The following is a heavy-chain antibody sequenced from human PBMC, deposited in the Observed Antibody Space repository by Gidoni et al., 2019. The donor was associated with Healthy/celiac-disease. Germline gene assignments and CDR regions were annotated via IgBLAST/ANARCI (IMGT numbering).Heavy chain of an antibody. V-gene: IGHV1-2*02. J-gene: IGHJ4*02. D-gene: IGHD3-22*01. CDR3: ARDPSYYDSSGYRGLFDY. CDR2: INPNSGGT. CDR1: GYTFTGYY. Sequence: QVQLVQSGAEVKKPGASVKVSCKASGYTFTGYYMHWVRQAPGQGLEWMGWINPNSGGTNYAQKFQGRVTMTRDTSISTAYMELSRLRSDDTAVYYCARDPSYYDSSGYRGLFDYWGQGTLVTVSS.